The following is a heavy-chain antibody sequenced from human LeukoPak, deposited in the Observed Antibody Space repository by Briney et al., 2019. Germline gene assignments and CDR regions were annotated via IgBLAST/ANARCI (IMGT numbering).Heavy chain of an antibody. J-gene: IGHJ3*02. CDR1: GFTFSSYA. D-gene: IGHD4-17*01. CDR3: AKDHPPLDYGDYQTPDAFDI. CDR2: ISGSGGST. Sequence: GGSLRLSCAASGFTFSSYAMSWVRQAPGKGLEWVSAISGSGGSTYYADSVKGRFTISRDNSKNTLYLQMNSLRAEDTAVYYCAKDHPPLDYGDYQTPDAFDIWGQGTMVTVSS. V-gene: IGHV3-23*01.